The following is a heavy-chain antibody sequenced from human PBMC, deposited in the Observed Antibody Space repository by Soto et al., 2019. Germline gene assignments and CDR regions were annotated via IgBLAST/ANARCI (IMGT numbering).Heavy chain of an antibody. CDR1: GFSFRNYG. J-gene: IGHJ4*02. V-gene: IGHV3-23*01. CDR2: IIGNGDTA. D-gene: IGHD4-17*01. CDR3: AKDYDYGDSLPFDY. Sequence: EVQLLEAGGGLVQPGGSLRLSCAASGFSFRNYGMSWVRQAPGKGLEWLSAIIGNGDTAYYADSVRGRFTISRDNSKNTQYLQLNDLGAEDTAIYYCAKDYDYGDSLPFDYWGQGTLVTVSS.